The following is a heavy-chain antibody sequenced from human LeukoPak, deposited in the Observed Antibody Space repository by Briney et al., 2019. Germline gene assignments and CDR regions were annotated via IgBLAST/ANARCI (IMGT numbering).Heavy chain of an antibody. CDR1: GGSISSSSYY. D-gene: IGHD3-10*01. V-gene: IGHV4-39*01. Sequence: SETLSLTCTVSGGSISSSSYYWGWIRQPPGKGLEWIGSIYYSGSTYYNPSLKSRVTISVDTSKNQFSLKLSSVTAADTAVYYCARGRFYGSGSYYIDWFDPWGQGTLVTVSS. CDR3: ARGRFYGSGSYYIDWFDP. CDR2: IYYSGST. J-gene: IGHJ5*02.